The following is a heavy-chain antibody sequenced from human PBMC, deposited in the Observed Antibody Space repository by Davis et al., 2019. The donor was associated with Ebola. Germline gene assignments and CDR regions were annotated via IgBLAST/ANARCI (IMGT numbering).Heavy chain of an antibody. J-gene: IGHJ4*02. CDR1: GYTFTGYY. V-gene: IGHV1-46*01. D-gene: IGHD6-19*01. Sequence: ASVTVSCKASGYTFTGYYMHWVRQAPGQGLEWMGIINPSGGSTSYAQKFQGRVTMTRDTSTSTVYMALSSLRSEDTAVYYCARVASSGWSQMFDYWGQGTLVTVSS. CDR2: INPSGGST. CDR3: ARVASSGWSQMFDY.